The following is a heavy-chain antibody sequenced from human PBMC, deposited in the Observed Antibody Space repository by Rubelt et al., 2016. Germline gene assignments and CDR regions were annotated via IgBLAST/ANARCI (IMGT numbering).Heavy chain of an antibody. CDR2: IHIGGYVS. V-gene: IGHV3-74*02. CDR1: GFTFSDYW. CDR3: AKKTHYYDSDGYCDY. D-gene: IGHD3-22*01. J-gene: IGHJ4*02. Sequence: EVQLLESGGGLVQPGGSLRLSCAASGFTFSDYWMHWVRQAPGKGLVWVSRIHIGGYVSSYADSVKGRFTISRDNPENTLYLQLNSLRDEDTAVYYCAKKTHYYDSDGYCDYWGQGTLVTVSS.